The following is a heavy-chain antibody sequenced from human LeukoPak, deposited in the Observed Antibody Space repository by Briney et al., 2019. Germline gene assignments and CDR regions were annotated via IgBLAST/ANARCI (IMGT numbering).Heavy chain of an antibody. CDR2: MNPNSGNT. Sequence: ASVKVSCKASGYTFTSYDINWVRQATGQGLEWMGWMNPNSGNTGYAQKFQGRVTMTSDTSISTAYMDLSRLRSDDTAVYYCATDPGHSGMDYWGQGSLVTVSS. J-gene: IGHJ4*02. V-gene: IGHV1-8*01. CDR3: ATDPGHSGMDY. D-gene: IGHD3-10*01. CDR1: GYTFTSYD.